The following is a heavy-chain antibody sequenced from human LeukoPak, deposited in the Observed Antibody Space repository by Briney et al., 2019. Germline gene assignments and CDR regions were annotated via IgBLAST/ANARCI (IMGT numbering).Heavy chain of an antibody. Sequence: PSETLSLTCAVYGGSFSGYYWSWIRQPPGKGLEWIGEINHSGSTNYNPSLKSRVTISVDTSKNQFSLKLSSVTAADTAVYYCARDVSTGSWYGFEYNWFDPWGQGTLVTVSS. CDR2: INHSGST. D-gene: IGHD6-13*01. J-gene: IGHJ5*02. CDR1: GGSFSGYY. V-gene: IGHV4-34*01. CDR3: ARDVSTGSWYGFEYNWFDP.